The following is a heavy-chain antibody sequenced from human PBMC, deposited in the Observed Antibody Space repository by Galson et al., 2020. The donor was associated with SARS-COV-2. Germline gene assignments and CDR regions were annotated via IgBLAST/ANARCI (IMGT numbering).Heavy chain of an antibody. CDR1: GGSISSSSYY. CDR3: ARILEWSYMFDP. D-gene: IGHD2-15*01. Sequence: ETSETLSLTCTVSGGSISSSSYYWGWIRQPPGKGLEWIGSIYYSGSTYYNPSLKSRVTISVDTSKNQFSLKLSSVTAADTAVYYCARILEWSYMFDPWGQGTLVTVSS. V-gene: IGHV4-39*01. J-gene: IGHJ5*02. CDR2: IYYSGST.